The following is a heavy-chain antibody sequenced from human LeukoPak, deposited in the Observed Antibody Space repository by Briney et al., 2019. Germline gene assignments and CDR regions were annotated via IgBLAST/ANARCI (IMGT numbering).Heavy chain of an antibody. CDR3: ARRVGYYWNYFDY. CDR1: GGTFSSYA. CDR2: IIPIFGTA. D-gene: IGHD1-20*01. J-gene: IGHJ4*02. Sequence: ASVKVSCKASGGTFSSYAISWVRQAPGQGLEWMGGIIPIFGTANYAQKFQGRVTITTDESTSTAYMELSSLRSEDTAVYHCARRVGYYWNYFDYWGQGTLVTVSS. V-gene: IGHV1-69*05.